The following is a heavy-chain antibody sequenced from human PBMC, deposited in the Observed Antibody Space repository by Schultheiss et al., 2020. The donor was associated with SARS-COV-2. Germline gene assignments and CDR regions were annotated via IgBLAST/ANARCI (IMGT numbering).Heavy chain of an antibody. V-gene: IGHV2-5*02. D-gene: IGHD4-17*01. J-gene: IGHJ3*02. CDR2: IYWDDDK. CDR1: GFSLRTNGVG. CDR3: AHRRFSGDIDAFDI. Sequence: SGPTLVKPTQTLTLTCTFSGFSLRTNGVGVGWIRQPPGKAPEWLAVIYWDDDKRYSPSLKSRLTITKDTSKNQVVLTMTNMDPVDTATYYCAHRRFSGDIDAFDIWGQGTMVTVSS.